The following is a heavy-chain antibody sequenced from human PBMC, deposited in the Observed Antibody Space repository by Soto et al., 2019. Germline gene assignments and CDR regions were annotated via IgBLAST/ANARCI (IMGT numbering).Heavy chain of an antibody. CDR2: IHAGNGDT. V-gene: IGHV1-3*01. D-gene: IGHD3-10*01. J-gene: IGHJ5*02. Sequence: GASVKVSCKASGYIFSNYAVQWVRQAPGQSLEWMGWIHAGNGDTKYSQRFHDRVTITRDTSASTAYMELSSLRSEDTAVYYCARSNVLLWFGEHLDWFDPSGQGTLVTVSS. CDR3: ARSNVLLWFGEHLDWFDP. CDR1: GYIFSNYA.